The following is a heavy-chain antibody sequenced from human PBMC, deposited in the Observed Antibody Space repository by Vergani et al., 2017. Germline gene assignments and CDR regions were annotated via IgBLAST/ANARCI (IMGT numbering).Heavy chain of an antibody. J-gene: IGHJ5*02. Sequence: QLQLQESGPGLVKPSATLSLTCSVSGASIRSSNYYWGLIRQPPGKGLEWIASIYYSGITYYNPSLKSRVTISEDTSKNQFSLKLSSVTAADTAVYFCARHSTVEWLVKLGWIVPWGQGILVTVSS. CDR3: ARHSTVEWLVKLGWIVP. CDR1: GASIRSSNYY. V-gene: IGHV4-39*01. CDR2: IYYSGIT. D-gene: IGHD3-3*01.